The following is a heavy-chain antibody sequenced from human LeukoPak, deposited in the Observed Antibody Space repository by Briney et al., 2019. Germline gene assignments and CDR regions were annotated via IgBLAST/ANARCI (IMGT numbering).Heavy chain of an antibody. CDR2: ISGSAHKI. D-gene: IGHD5-18*01. Sequence: GGSLRLSCAASGFTVSSNYLSWVRQAPEKGLDWVSVISGSAHKIRYADSVKGRFTISRDNSENIVYLQMNNLRVEDTAVYYCAGRPTGYSSGYIHWGQGTLVTVSS. V-gene: IGHV3-53*01. CDR1: GFTVSSNY. J-gene: IGHJ4*02. CDR3: AGRPTGYSSGYIH.